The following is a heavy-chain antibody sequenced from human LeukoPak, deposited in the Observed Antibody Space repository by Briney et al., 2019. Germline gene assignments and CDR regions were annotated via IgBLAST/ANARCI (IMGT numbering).Heavy chain of an antibody. CDR2: ISGSGGST. D-gene: IGHD2-8*01. J-gene: IGHJ4*02. CDR1: EFTFSTYS. V-gene: IGHV3-23*01. Sequence: GGSLRLSCAASEFTFSTYSMNWVRQAPGKGLEWVSAISGSGGSTYYADSVKGRFTISRDNSKNTLYLQMNSLRAEDTAVYYCAKDSAFLGYCTNGVCQNYFDYWGQGTLVTVSS. CDR3: AKDSAFLGYCTNGVCQNYFDY.